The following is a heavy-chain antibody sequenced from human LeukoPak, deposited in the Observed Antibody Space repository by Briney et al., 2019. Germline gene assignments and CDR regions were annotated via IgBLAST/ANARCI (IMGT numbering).Heavy chain of an antibody. D-gene: IGHD3-16*01. J-gene: IGHJ4*02. CDR2: IYNSGGT. CDR3: ARASVLLSADY. CDR1: GGSITSSFY. V-gene: IGHV4-59*01. Sequence: PSETLSLTCTVSGGSITSSFYWSWIRQSPGKGLEWIGYIYNSGGTKYNPSLKSRLTISVDTSKNQFSLNLSSVTAADTAVYYCARASVLLSADYWGQGTLVTVSS.